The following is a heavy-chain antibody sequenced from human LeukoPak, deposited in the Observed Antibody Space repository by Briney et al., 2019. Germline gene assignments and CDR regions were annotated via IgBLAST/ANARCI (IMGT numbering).Heavy chain of an antibody. CDR1: GYTFTSYG. J-gene: IGHJ6*02. CDR3: ATKRVGGRDYYYYGMDV. D-gene: IGHD1-26*01. V-gene: IGHV1-2*02. CDR2: INPNSGGT. Sequence: ASVKVSCKASGYTFTSYGISWVRQAPGQGLEWMGWINPNSGGTKYAQKFQGRVTMTRDTSISTAYMELRRLTADDTAVYYCATKRVGGRDYYYYGMDVWGQGTTVTVSS.